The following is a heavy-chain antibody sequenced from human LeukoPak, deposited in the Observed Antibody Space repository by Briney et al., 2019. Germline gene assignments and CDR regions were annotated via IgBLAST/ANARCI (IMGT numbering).Heavy chain of an antibody. CDR2: IGGDYDNT. J-gene: IGHJ4*02. CDR3: AKMVDVLAPFDY. D-gene: IGHD2-8*01. Sequence: GGSLRLPCATSGFIFRRYAMSWVRQAPGKGLEWVSGIGGDYDNTYYADSVKGRFTISRDNSKNTLYLQMNSLRAEDTAVYYCAKMVDVLAPFDYWGEGTPVTVSS. V-gene: IGHV3-23*01. CDR1: GFIFRRYA.